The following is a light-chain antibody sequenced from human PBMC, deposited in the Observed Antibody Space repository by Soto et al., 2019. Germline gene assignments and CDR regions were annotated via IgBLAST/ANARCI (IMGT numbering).Light chain of an antibody. CDR2: AAS. Sequence: DIQMTQSPSSLSASVGDRVTITCRASQDISNSLAWFQQKPGKAPKSLIYAASSLQSGVPSKFSGSGSGAYFTLTIGNREPEDLATSYCQQYKSYPITFGQRTRLEIQ. CDR3: QQYKSYPIT. CDR1: QDISNS. J-gene: IGKJ5*01. V-gene: IGKV1-16*02.